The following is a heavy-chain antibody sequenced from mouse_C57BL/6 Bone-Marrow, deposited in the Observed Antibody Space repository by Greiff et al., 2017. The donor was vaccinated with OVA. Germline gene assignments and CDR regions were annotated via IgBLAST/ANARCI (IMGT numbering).Heavy chain of an antibody. V-gene: IGHV1-69*01. CDR1: GYTFTSYW. J-gene: IGHJ1*03. D-gene: IGHD1-1*01. CDR3: ARERYYGSSHWYFDV. CDR2: IDPSASYT. Sequence: QVQLQQPGAELVMPGASVKLSCKASGYTFTSYWMHWVKQRPGQGLEWIGEIDPSASYTNYNQKFKGKSTLTVDKSSSTAYMQLSSLTSEDSAVYYCARERYYGSSHWYFDVWGTGTTVTVSS.